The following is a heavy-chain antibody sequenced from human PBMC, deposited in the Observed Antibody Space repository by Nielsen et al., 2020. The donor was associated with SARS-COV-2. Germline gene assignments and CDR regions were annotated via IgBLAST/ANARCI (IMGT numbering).Heavy chain of an antibody. J-gene: IGHJ3*02. CDR3: ARATSGQWLVLGAFDI. CDR2: IYYSGST. D-gene: IGHD6-19*01. Sequence: RQAPGKGLEWIGYIYYSGSTYYNPSPKSRVTISVDTSKNQFFLKLSSVTAADTAVYYCARATSGQWLVLGAFDIWGQGTMVTVSS. V-gene: IGHV4-31*02.